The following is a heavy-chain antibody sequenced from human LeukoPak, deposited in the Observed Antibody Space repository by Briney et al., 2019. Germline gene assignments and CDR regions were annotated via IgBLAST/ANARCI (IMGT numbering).Heavy chain of an antibody. CDR3: ARDRTPDSSSNYFDY. D-gene: IGHD6-13*01. CDR1: GGTFSSYA. V-gene: IGHV1-69*04. J-gene: IGHJ4*02. CDR2: IIPILGIA. Sequence: EASVKVSCKASGGTFSSYAIRWVRQAPGQGLEWMGRIIPILGIANYAQKFQGRVTITADKSTSTAYMELSSLRSEDTAVYYCARDRTPDSSSNYFDYWGQGTLVTVSS.